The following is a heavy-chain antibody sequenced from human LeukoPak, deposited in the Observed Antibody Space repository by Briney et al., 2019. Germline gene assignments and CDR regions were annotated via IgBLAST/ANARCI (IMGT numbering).Heavy chain of an antibody. D-gene: IGHD1-14*01. J-gene: IGHJ4*02. CDR2: IHNSGRT. CDR1: GGSVSSYY. CDR3: ARHGTISSESNFDY. V-gene: IGHV4-59*08. Sequence: SESLSLTCSVSGGSVSSYYWSWIRQSPGKGLEWIGYIHNSGRTNYNPSLKSRVTGFVDTSKNQVSLRLSSVTAADTAVYYCARHGTISSESNFDYWGQGALVTVSS.